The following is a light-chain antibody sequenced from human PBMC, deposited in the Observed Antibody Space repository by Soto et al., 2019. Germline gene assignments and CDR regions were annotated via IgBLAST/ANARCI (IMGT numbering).Light chain of an antibody. Sequence: EIVMTQSPATLSVSPGEGATLSCRASQSISSNLAWYQQKPGQAPKLLIYGASTRATGFPARFSGSGSGTEFTLTISSLQSEDFAVYYCQQYNDWPFTFGGGTKVEIK. CDR3: QQYNDWPFT. CDR2: GAS. V-gene: IGKV3-15*01. CDR1: QSISSN. J-gene: IGKJ4*01.